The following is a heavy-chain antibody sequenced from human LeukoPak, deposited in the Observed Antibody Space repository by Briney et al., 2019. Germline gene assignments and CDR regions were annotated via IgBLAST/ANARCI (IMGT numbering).Heavy chain of an antibody. CDR1: GLTFSKYS. CDR2: ISTRDTFI. Sequence: GGSLRLSCAASGLTFSKYSMTWVRQTPGEGLEWVSSISTRDTFINYADSVKGRFTISRDNAKNSLFLQMTSLRAEDTAMYYCARWKPRSDALDVWGRGTMVMVSS. V-gene: IGHV3-21*01. J-gene: IGHJ3*01. CDR3: ARWKPRSDALDV. D-gene: IGHD1-1*01.